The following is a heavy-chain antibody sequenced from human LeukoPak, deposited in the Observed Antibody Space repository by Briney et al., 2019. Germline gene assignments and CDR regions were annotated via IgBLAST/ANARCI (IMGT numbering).Heavy chain of an antibody. CDR3: LTGTTGTSY. CDR2: INPNSGGT. CDR1: GYTFTVYY. D-gene: IGHD1-7*01. V-gene: IGHV1-2*06. Sequence: ASVNVSCKASGYTFTVYYMHWVRQAPGQGLEWMGRINPNSGGTNHAQKFQGRVTMTRDTSISTAYMELSSLRSEDTAVYYCLTGTTGTSYWGQGTLVTVSS. J-gene: IGHJ4*02.